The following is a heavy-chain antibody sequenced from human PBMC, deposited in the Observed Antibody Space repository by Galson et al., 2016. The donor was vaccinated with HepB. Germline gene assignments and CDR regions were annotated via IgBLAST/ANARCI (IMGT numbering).Heavy chain of an antibody. J-gene: IGHJ4*02. Sequence: SLRLSCAASGFTFDDHGLSWVRQVPGKGLEWVSGINWNGGSTGYADSVKGRFTISRDNAKNSLYLQMNSLRAEGTALYHCARGPFLYSRSLYYFDYWGQGTLVPVSS. CDR2: INWNGGST. V-gene: IGHV3-20*01. CDR1: GFTFDDHG. D-gene: IGHD6-13*01. CDR3: ARGPFLYSRSLYYFDY.